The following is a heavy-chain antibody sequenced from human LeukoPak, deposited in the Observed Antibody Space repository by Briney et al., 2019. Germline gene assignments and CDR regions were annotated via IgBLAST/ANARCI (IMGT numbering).Heavy chain of an antibody. CDR1: GGSISSGSYY. CDR2: IYYSGST. V-gene: IGHV4-39*07. Sequence: PSETLSLTCTVSGGSISSGSYYWGWIRQPPGKGLEWIGSIYYSGSTYYNPSLKSRVTISVDTSKNQFSLKLSSVTAADTAVYYCARDTKEATLDYWGQGTLVTVSS. J-gene: IGHJ4*02. D-gene: IGHD1-26*01. CDR3: ARDTKEATLDY.